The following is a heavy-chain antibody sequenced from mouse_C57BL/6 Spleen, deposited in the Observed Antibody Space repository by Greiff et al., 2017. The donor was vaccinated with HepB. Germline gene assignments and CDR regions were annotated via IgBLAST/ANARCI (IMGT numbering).Heavy chain of an antibody. Sequence: VQLQQSGAELVKPGASVKLSCKASGYTFTSYWMHWVKQRPGQGLEWIGMIHPNSGSTNYNEKFKSKATLTVDKSSSTAYMQLSSLTSEDSAVYYCARAQATPYYFDYWGQGTTLTVSS. CDR3: ARAQATPYYFDY. CDR2: IHPNSGST. D-gene: IGHD3-2*02. V-gene: IGHV1-64*01. CDR1: GYTFTSYW. J-gene: IGHJ2*01.